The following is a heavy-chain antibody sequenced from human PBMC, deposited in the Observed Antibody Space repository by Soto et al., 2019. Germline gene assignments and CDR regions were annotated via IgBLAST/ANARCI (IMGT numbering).Heavy chain of an antibody. V-gene: IGHV3-30*03. J-gene: IGHJ3*02. CDR2: ISFDGKIK. CDR1: GFIFSSYG. D-gene: IGHD3-3*02. Sequence: GGSLRLSCAASGFIFSSYGMNWVRQAPGKGLEWVAVISFDGKIKYYADSVKGRFTISRDNSKNTLYLQINSLRAEDTAVYYCATLASPPGFDIWGHGTMVTVSS. CDR3: ATLASPPGFDI.